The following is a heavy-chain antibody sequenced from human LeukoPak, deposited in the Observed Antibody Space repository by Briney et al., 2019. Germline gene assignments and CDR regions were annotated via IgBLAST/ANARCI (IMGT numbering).Heavy chain of an antibody. J-gene: IGHJ3*02. Sequence: GESLKISCKGSGYSFTSYWIGWVRQMPGKGLEWMGIIYPGDSDTRYSPSFQGQVTISADKSISTAYLQWSSLKASDTAMYYCAKTKTRYYDSSGSPNDAFDIWGQGTMVTVSS. D-gene: IGHD3-22*01. CDR1: GYSFTSYW. CDR2: IYPGDSDT. CDR3: AKTKTRYYDSSGSPNDAFDI. V-gene: IGHV5-51*01.